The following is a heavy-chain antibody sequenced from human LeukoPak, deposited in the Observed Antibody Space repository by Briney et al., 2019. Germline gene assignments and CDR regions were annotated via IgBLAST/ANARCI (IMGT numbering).Heavy chain of an antibody. CDR2: ISSSGNTI. Sequence: GGSLRLSCAASGFTFSSYEMNWVRQAPGKGLEWVSYISSSGNTIYYADSVKGRFTISRDNAKNSLYLRMNSLRAEDTVLYYCARGLGPDYWGQGTLVTVSS. CDR1: GFTFSSYE. J-gene: IGHJ4*02. D-gene: IGHD3-9*01. V-gene: IGHV3-48*03. CDR3: ARGLGPDY.